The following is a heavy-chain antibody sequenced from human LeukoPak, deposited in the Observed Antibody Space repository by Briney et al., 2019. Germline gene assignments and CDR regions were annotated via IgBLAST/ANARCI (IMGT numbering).Heavy chain of an antibody. CDR3: ARVDSSGWYGLDY. CDR2: IYSGGST. J-gene: IGHJ4*02. CDR1: GFTVSSNY. Sequence: PGGSLRLSCAASGFTVSSNYMSWVRQAPGKGLEWVSVIYSGGSTYYAASVKGRVTISRHNSENTLYLQMNSLRAEDTAVYYCARVDSSGWYGLDYWGQGTLVTVSS. V-gene: IGHV3-53*04. D-gene: IGHD6-19*01.